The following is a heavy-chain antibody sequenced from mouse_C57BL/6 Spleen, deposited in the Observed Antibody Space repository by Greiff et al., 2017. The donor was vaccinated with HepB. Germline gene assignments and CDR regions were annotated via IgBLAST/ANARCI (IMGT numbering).Heavy chain of an antibody. V-gene: IGHV14-4*01. Sequence: VQLKQSGAELVRPGASVKLSCTASGFNIKDDYMHWVKQRPEQGLEWIGWIDPENGDTEYASKFQGKATITADTSSNTAYLQLSSLTSEDTAVYYCTRGGNFLFDYWGQGTTLTVSS. CDR3: TRGGNFLFDY. J-gene: IGHJ2*01. CDR2: IDPENGDT. D-gene: IGHD2-1*01. CDR1: GFNIKDDY.